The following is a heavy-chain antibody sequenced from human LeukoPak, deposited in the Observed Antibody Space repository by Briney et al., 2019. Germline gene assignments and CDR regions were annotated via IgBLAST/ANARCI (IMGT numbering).Heavy chain of an antibody. CDR1: GVSVNSRTFF. Sequence: KPSETLSLTCSVSGVSVNSRTFFWNWVRQPPGKGLEWIGSVYSTGNVYQSPSLQSRAAISVDASNNSFSLTLQSVTAADTAVCFCVRGAMVSKPGDFWGPGTLVIVSS. D-gene: IGHD2-8*01. V-gene: IGHV4-39*02. CDR2: VYSTGNV. J-gene: IGHJ4*02. CDR3: VRGAMVSKPGDF.